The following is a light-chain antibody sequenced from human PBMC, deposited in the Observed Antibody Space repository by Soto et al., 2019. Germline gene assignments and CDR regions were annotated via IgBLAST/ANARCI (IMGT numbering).Light chain of an antibody. CDR2: KAS. J-gene: IGKJ2*01. Sequence: DIQMTQSPSTLSASVGDRVTITCRASQSISSWLAWYQQKPGKAPKLLIYKASSLESGVPSRFSGSGSGTEFTLTISSLQSDDFATYYCQQYRTFGQGTKLEIK. CDR1: QSISSW. V-gene: IGKV1-5*03. CDR3: QQYRT.